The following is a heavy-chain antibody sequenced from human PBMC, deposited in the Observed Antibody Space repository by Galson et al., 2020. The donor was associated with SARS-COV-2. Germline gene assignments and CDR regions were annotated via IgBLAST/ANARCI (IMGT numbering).Heavy chain of an antibody. CDR1: GFTFSSYA. J-gene: IGHJ4*02. V-gene: IGHV3-23*01. CDR3: AAPRPITMIVAEFDS. Sequence: GGSLRLSCAASGFTFSSYAMSWVRQAPGKGLEWVSAISGSGGSTYYADSVKGRVTISRDNSKNTLYLQMNSLRAEDTAVYYCAAPRPITMIVAEFDSWGQGTLVTVSS. D-gene: IGHD3-22*01. CDR2: ISGSGGST.